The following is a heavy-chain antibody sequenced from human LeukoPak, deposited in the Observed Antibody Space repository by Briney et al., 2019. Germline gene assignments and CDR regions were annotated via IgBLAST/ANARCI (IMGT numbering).Heavy chain of an antibody. J-gene: IGHJ4*02. CDR1: GFTFSSYA. CDR2: ISYDGSNK. Sequence: GGSLRLSCAASGFTFSSYAMHWVRQAPGEGLEWVAVISYDGSNKYYADSVKGRFTISRDNSKNTLYLQMNSLRAEDTAVYYCAREPSGYSFDYWGQGTLVTVSS. V-gene: IGHV3-30-3*01. CDR3: AREPSGYSFDY. D-gene: IGHD5-18*01.